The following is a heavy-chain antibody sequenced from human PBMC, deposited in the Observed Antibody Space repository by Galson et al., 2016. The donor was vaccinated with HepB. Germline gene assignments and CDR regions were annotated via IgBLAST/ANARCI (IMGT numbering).Heavy chain of an antibody. CDR1: GFTFSDHY. J-gene: IGHJ6*04. V-gene: IGHV3-72*01. Sequence: SLRLSCAASGFTFSDHYMDWVRQAPGKGLEWVGRIRNKANSYTTDYAASVKGRFTISRDDSNNSLYLQMNSLKTEDTAMYYCARFLRLAAGGNVSPYGMDVRGKGTTVTVAS. CDR2: IRNKANSYTT. CDR3: ARFLRLAAGGNVSPYGMDV. D-gene: IGHD2-15*01.